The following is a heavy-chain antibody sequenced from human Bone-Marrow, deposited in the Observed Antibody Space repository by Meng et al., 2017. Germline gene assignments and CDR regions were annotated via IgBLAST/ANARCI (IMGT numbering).Heavy chain of an antibody. D-gene: IGHD2-15*01. J-gene: IGHJ6*02. CDR2: ISSSSSYI. CDR1: GFTFSSYG. CDR3: ARCRIAVAATNFYNYYYYGMDV. V-gene: IGHV3-21*01. Sequence: GGSLRLSCAASGFTFSSYGMHWVRQAPGKGLEWVSSISSSSSYIYYADSVKGRFTISRDNAKNSLYLQMNSLRAEDTAVYYCARCRIAVAATNFYNYYYYGMDVWGQGTTV.